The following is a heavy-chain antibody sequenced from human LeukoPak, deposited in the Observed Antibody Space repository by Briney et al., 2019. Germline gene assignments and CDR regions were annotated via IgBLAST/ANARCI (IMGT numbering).Heavy chain of an antibody. CDR3: ANSGLNRFEY. V-gene: IGHV3-21*04. CDR1: GFTFSTYS. Sequence: PGGSLRLSCAASGFTFSTYSMNWVRQAPGKGLEWVSSISTSSSYIYYADSVKGRFTISRDNSKNTLYLQLNSLRADDTAVYYCANSGLNRFEYWGQGALVTVSS. J-gene: IGHJ4*02. CDR2: ISTSSSYI. D-gene: IGHD2-15*01.